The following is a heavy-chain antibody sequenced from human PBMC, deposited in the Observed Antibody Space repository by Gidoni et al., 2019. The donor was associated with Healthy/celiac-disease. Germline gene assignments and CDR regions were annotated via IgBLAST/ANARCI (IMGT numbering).Heavy chain of an antibody. Sequence: QVQLQESGPGLVKPSETLSLTCTVSGGSISSYYWSWIRQPPGKGLEWIGYIYYSGSTNYHPSLKSRVTISVDTSKNQFSLKLSSVTAADTAVYYCARESGYSGYDLVYWGQGTLVTVSS. CDR3: ARESGYSGYDLVY. V-gene: IGHV4-59*01. J-gene: IGHJ4*02. CDR1: GGSISSYY. D-gene: IGHD5-12*01. CDR2: IYYSGST.